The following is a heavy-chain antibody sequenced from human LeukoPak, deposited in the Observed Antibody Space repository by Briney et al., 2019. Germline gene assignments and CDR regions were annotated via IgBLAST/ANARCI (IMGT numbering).Heavy chain of an antibody. V-gene: IGHV3-23*01. Sequence: GGSLRLSCVASGITFNNYAVSWVRQAPEKGLDWVSVISGSAHKIRYADSVKGRFTISRDNSRDTLYLQMNSLRAEDTAVYYCAKSSKWELPYDAFDIWGQGTMVTVSS. D-gene: IGHD1-26*01. CDR1: GITFNNYA. CDR2: ISGSAHKI. CDR3: AKSSKWELPYDAFDI. J-gene: IGHJ3*02.